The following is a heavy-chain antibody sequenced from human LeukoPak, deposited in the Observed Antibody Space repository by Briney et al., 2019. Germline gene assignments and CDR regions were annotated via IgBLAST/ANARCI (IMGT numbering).Heavy chain of an antibody. D-gene: IGHD6-13*01. Sequence: PPETLSLTCTVSGDSFTSVTDYWAWIRQPPGKGLEWIGNIYYIGSTKYNPSLKSRVTISVDTSKNQFSLKLTSVTAADTAVYYCARVVAAATYYFDYWGQGTLVTVSS. CDR1: GDSFTSVTDY. CDR2: IYYIGST. J-gene: IGHJ4*02. CDR3: ARVVAAATYYFDY. V-gene: IGHV4-61*01.